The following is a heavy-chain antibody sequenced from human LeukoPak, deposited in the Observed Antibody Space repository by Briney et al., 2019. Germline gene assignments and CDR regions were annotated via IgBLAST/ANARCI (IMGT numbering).Heavy chain of an antibody. Sequence: SETLSLTCAGYGGALSAYYWKWIRQPPGKGLEWVGEIHLSGSTNYNSSLKSRVTISIDTSKNQFSLKLSSVTAADTAVYYCARILMITFGGVFDYWGQGTMVTVSS. CDR3: ARILMITFGGVFDY. CDR1: GGALSAYY. J-gene: IGHJ4*02. CDR2: IHLSGST. D-gene: IGHD3-16*01. V-gene: IGHV4-34*01.